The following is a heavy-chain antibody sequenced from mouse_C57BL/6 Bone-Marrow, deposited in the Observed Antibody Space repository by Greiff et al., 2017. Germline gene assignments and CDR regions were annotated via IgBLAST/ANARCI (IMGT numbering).Heavy chain of an antibody. CDR3: ARSGGNYEDWFAY. V-gene: IGHV1-53*01. CDR2: INPSNGGT. Sequence: QVQLQQPGTELVKPGASVKLSCKASGYTFTSYWMHWVKQRPGQGLEWIGNINPSNGGTNYNEKFKSKATLTVDKSSSPAYMQLSSLTSEDSAVYYCARSGGNYEDWFAYWGQGTLVTVSA. D-gene: IGHD2-1*01. CDR1: GYTFTSYW. J-gene: IGHJ3*01.